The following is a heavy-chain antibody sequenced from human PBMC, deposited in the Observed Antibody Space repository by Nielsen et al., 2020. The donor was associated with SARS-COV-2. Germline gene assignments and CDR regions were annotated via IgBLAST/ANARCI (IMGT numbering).Heavy chain of an antibody. V-gene: IGHV1-3*01. CDR2: INGGNGNT. Sequence: ASVKVSCKDSGYTFTSYAMHWVRQAPGQRLEWMGWINGGNGNTKYSQKFQGRVAFTRDTSATTAYMELSSLRSEDTAVYYCTRDDYWGQGTLVTVSS. J-gene: IGHJ4*02. CDR1: GYTFTSYA. CDR3: TRDDY.